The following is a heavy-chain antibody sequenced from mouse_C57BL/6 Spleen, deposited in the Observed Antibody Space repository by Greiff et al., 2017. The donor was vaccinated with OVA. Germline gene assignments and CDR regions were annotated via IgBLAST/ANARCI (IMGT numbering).Heavy chain of an antibody. J-gene: IGHJ2*01. V-gene: IGHV5-4*01. D-gene: IGHD1-1*01. Sequence: DVKLVESGGGLVKPGGSLKLSCAASGFTFSSYAMSWVRQTPEKRLEWVATISDGGSYTYYPDNVKGRFTISRDNAKNNLYLQMSHLKSEDTAMYYCARDLYYGTHYFDYWGQGTTLTVSS. CDR3: ARDLYYGTHYFDY. CDR2: ISDGGSYT. CDR1: GFTFSSYA.